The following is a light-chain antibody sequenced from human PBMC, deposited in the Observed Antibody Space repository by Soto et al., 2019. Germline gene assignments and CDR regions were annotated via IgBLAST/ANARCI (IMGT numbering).Light chain of an antibody. CDR2: GAS. J-gene: IGKJ5*01. CDR3: QQYNNWPLT. Sequence: ILLTQSPSSLSVSPGEIATLSCRASQSVSSNLAWHQQRPGQAPRLLIYGASTRATGVPARFSGGGSGTEFTLTITSLQSEDFAVYWCQQYNNWPLTFGPGTRLEIK. V-gene: IGKV3D-15*01. CDR1: QSVSSN.